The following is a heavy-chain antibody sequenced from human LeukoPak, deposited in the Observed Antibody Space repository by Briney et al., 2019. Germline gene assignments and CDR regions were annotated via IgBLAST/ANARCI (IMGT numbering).Heavy chain of an antibody. CDR2: INSDGATI. J-gene: IGHJ4*02. CDR3: ARGYNYRFDY. CDR1: GFTVNNYW. Sequence: GSLRLSCAVSGFTVNNYWMHWVRQGPGKGLVWVSHINSDGATIGYADSVKGRFTISRDSAKNALYLEMNNLRAEDAAVYYCARGYNYRFDYWGQGTLVIVST. V-gene: IGHV3-74*01. D-gene: IGHD1-20*01.